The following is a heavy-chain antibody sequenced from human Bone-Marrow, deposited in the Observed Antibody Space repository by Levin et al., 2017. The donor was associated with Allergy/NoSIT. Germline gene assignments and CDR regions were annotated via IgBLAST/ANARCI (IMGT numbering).Heavy chain of an antibody. Sequence: SETLSLTCNVSGDSINSASYFWSWIRQPPGKGLEWIGYISNYGDTDYNPSLKSRLTMSVDISKNQFPLKVTSVTAADTAVYYCPRVGRYNWNSLDPWSQGTLVTVSS. J-gene: IGHJ5*02. CDR3: PRVGRYNWNSLDP. CDR2: ISNYGDT. V-gene: IGHV4-30-4*01. CDR1: GDSINSASYF. D-gene: IGHD1-20*01.